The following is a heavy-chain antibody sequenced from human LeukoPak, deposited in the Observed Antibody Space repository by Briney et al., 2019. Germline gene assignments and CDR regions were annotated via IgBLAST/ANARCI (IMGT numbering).Heavy chain of an antibody. Sequence: GGSLRLSCAASGFTFSSYAMSWVRQAPGKGLEWVSVIYSGGSTYYADSVKGRFTISRDNSKNTLYLQMNSLRAEDTAVYYCARDAVAVAGTSCNWGQGTLVTVSS. CDR3: ARDAVAVAGTSCN. D-gene: IGHD6-19*01. V-gene: IGHV3-66*01. CDR1: GFTFSSYA. J-gene: IGHJ4*02. CDR2: IYSGGST.